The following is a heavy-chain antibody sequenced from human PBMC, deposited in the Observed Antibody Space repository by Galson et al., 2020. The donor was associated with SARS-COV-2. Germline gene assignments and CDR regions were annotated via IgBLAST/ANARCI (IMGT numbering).Heavy chain of an antibody. CDR1: GYTFTSYG. V-gene: IGHV1-18*04. Sequence: ASVKVSCKASGYTFTSYGISWVRQAPGQGLEWMGWISAYNGNTNYAQKLQGRVTMTTDTSTSTAYMELRSLRSDDTAVYYCARDRASYGLHYYYYYGMDVWGQGTTVTVSS. D-gene: IGHD5-18*01. CDR2: ISAYNGNT. J-gene: IGHJ6*02. CDR3: ARDRASYGLHYYYYYGMDV.